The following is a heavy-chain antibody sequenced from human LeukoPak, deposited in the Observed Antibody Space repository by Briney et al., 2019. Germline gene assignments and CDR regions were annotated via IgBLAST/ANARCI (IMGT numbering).Heavy chain of an antibody. CDR3: ARRRPISYSYADAFDI. D-gene: IGHD5-18*01. CDR2: IYPGDSDT. J-gene: IGHJ3*02. Sequence: GESLKISCKGSGYSFTSHWIGWVRQMPGKGLEWMGIIYPGDSDTRYSPSFQGQVTISADKSISTAYLQWSSLKASDTAMYYCARRRPISYSYADAFDIWGQGTMVTVSS. CDR1: GYSFTSHW. V-gene: IGHV5-51*01.